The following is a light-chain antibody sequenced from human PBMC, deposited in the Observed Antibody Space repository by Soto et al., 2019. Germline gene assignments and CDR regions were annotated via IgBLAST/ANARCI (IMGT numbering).Light chain of an antibody. CDR3: QQYEDLAIT. Sequence: DIQMTQSPSSLSASVGDRVTITCRASHNIRGYLNWYQQKPGKAPKLLIYEASILETGVPSRFRGSGSGRHFTFTISSLQPEDIATYYCQQYEDLAITFGQGTRLEIK. J-gene: IGKJ5*01. V-gene: IGKV1-33*01. CDR2: EAS. CDR1: HNIRGY.